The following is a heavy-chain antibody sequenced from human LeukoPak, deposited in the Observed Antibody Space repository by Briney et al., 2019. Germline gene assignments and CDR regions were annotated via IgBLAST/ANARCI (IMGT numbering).Heavy chain of an antibody. J-gene: IGHJ3*02. V-gene: IGHV1-69*05. CDR2: IIPIFGTA. Sequence: EASVKVSCKASGGTFSSYAISWVRQAPGQGLEWMGGIIPIFGTANYAQKFQGRVTITTDESTSTAYMELSSLRSEDTAVYYCARDLETSDWNDGIAAVAFDIWGQGTMVTVSS. CDR3: ARDLETSDWNDGIAAVAFDI. D-gene: IGHD1-1*01. CDR1: GGTFSSYA.